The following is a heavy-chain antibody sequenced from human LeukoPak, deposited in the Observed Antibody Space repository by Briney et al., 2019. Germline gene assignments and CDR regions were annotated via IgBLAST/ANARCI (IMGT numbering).Heavy chain of an antibody. Sequence: SETLSLTCAVYGGSFSGYYWSWIRQPPGKGLEWIGEINHIGSTNYNPSLKSRVTISVDTSKNQFSLKLSSVTAADTAVYYCARATVAATLRSFDYWGQGTLVTVSS. CDR2: INHIGST. D-gene: IGHD2-15*01. CDR3: ARATVAATLRSFDY. V-gene: IGHV4-34*01. CDR1: GGSFSGYY. J-gene: IGHJ4*02.